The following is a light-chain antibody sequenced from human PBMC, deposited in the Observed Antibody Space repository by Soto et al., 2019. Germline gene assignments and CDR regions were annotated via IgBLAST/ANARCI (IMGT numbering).Light chain of an antibody. CDR2: KVS. J-gene: IGLJ2*01. V-gene: IGLV2-8*01. CDR3: SSYAGSSNVV. CDR1: SSDVGGYNY. Sequence: QSALTQPPSASGSPGQSVTISCTGTSSDVGGYNYVSWYQQHPGKAPKVVIYKVSQRPSGVPDRFSGSKSGNTASLTVSGLQAEDEADYYCSSYAGSSNVVFGGGTKLTVL.